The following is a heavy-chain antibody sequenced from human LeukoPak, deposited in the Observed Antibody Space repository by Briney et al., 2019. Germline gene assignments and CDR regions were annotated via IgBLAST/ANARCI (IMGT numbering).Heavy chain of an antibody. CDR2: IYYSGST. CDR1: GGSISSSSYY. V-gene: IGHV4-61*05. J-gene: IGHJ4*02. CDR3: ATTPGSY. D-gene: IGHD2-15*01. Sequence: SETLSLTCTVFGGSISSSSYYWGWIRQPPGKGLEWIGYIYYSGSTNYNPSLKSRVTISVDTSKNQFSLKLSSVTAADTAVYYCATTPGSYWGQGTLVTVSS.